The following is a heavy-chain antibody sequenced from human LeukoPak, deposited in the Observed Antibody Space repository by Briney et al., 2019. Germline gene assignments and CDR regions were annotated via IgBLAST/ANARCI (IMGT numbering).Heavy chain of an antibody. CDR3: ARVFRNG. CDR2: ITIGSRNT. J-gene: IGHJ3*01. CDR1: GFTFPSHA. Sequence: GGSLRLSCAASGFTFPSHAMGWVRQAPGKGLEWVSGITIGSRNTYYADSVKGRFTISRDDSKNTLYLQMNSLRAEDTAVYYCARVFRNGWGQGTMVTVSS. V-gene: IGHV3-23*01.